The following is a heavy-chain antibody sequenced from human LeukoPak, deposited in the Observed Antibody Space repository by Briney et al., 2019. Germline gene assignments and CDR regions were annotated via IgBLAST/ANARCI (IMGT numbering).Heavy chain of an antibody. J-gene: IGHJ4*02. D-gene: IGHD3-22*01. V-gene: IGHV3-30-3*01. Sequence: GGSLRLSCAASGFTFSSYAMHWVRQAPGKGLEWVAVISYDGSNKYYADSVKGRFTISRDNSKNTLYLQMNSLRAEDTAVDYCARESSGYLPMDYFDYWGQGTLVTVSS. CDR1: GFTFSSYA. CDR2: ISYDGSNK. CDR3: ARESSGYLPMDYFDY.